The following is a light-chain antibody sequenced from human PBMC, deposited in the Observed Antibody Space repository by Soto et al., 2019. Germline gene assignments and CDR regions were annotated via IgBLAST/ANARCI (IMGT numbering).Light chain of an antibody. CDR1: QTISSW. Sequence: IQLTQSPSSVSASVGDRVTITCRASQTISSWLAWYQQKPGRAPKLLIYGASSLESGVPSRFSGSGYGTDFTLTISSLQTEDCATYYCQQANSFPLTFGGGTKVDTK. V-gene: IGKV1D-12*01. CDR3: QQANSFPLT. CDR2: GAS. J-gene: IGKJ4*01.